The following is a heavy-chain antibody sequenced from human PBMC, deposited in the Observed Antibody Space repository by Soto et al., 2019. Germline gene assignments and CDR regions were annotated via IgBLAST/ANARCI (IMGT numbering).Heavy chain of an antibody. J-gene: IGHJ6*02. Sequence: LSLTFTVSGGSISSYYWSWIRQPAGKGLEWIGRIYTSGSTNYNPSLKSRVTMSVDTSKNQFSLKLSSVTAADTAVYYCARDMLRQLVRGRAYYYYGMDVWGQGTTVTVSS. CDR1: GGSISSYY. CDR2: IYTSGST. D-gene: IGHD6-13*01. CDR3: ARDMLRQLVRGRAYYYYGMDV. V-gene: IGHV4-4*07.